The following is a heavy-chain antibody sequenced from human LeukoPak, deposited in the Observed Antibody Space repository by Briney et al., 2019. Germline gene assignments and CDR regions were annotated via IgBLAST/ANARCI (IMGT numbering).Heavy chain of an antibody. Sequence: ETLSLTCTVSGGSISSYYWSWIRQPAGKGLEWVSVIYSGGTTYYADSVKGRFTISRDNSKNTLYLQMNSLRAEDTAVYYCARERSGSYYFDYWGQGTLVTVSS. J-gene: IGHJ4*02. CDR1: GGSISSYY. CDR3: ARERSGSYYFDY. D-gene: IGHD1-26*01. CDR2: IYSGGTT. V-gene: IGHV3-53*01.